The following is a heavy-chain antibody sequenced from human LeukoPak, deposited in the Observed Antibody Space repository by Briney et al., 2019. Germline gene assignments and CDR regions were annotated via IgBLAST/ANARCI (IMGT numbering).Heavy chain of an antibody. J-gene: IGHJ4*02. Sequence: GGSLRLSCAASGFTFSSYEMNWVRQAPGKGLEWVANIKQDGSEKYYVDSVKGRFTISRDNAKNSLYLQMNSLRAEDTAVYYCARDQSGYYDQYYLDYWGQGTLVTVSS. V-gene: IGHV3-7*01. CDR2: IKQDGSEK. CDR3: ARDQSGYYDQYYLDY. CDR1: GFTFSSYE. D-gene: IGHD3-3*01.